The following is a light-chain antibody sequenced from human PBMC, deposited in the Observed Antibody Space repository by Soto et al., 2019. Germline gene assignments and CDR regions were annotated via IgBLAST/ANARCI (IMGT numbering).Light chain of an antibody. V-gene: IGKV1-39*01. Sequence: DLQMTQSPSSLSASVGDRVTITCRPSQSITNYLNWYQHEPGKAPKLLIYAASSLQSGVPSRFSGSGSGTDFTLTISSLRPEDFASYYCQQSYSTPLTFGGGTKVEIK. J-gene: IGKJ4*01. CDR1: QSITNY. CDR3: QQSYSTPLT. CDR2: AAS.